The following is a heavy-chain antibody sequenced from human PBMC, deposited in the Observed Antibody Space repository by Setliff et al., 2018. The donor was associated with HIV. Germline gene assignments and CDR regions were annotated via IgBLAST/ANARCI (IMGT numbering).Heavy chain of an antibody. CDR2: IYYSGST. CDR1: GDSTSSSSSY. J-gene: IGHJ4*02. V-gene: IGHV4-39*01. CDR3: ARTRGYTYGYIDS. D-gene: IGHD5-18*01. Sequence: SETLSLTCTVSGDSTSSSSSYWGWIRQPPGKGLEWIGSIYYSGSTYYNPSLKSRVTRSVDTSKNQFSLKLNSVTAADTAVYDCARTRGYTYGYIDSWAQGTLVTVSS.